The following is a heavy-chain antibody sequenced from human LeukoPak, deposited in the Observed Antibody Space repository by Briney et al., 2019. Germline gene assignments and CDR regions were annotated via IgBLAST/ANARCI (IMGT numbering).Heavy chain of an antibody. Sequence: PGGSLRLSCAASGFTFSTYDMTWGRQTPGKGLEWVSLISSSGGSTYYTDSVRGRFTISRDNSKNTLYLQMNSLRAEDTAIYYCAKGGHLDYCVKGALVTFSS. CDR3: AKGGHLDY. D-gene: IGHD1-26*01. V-gene: IGHV3-23*01. J-gene: IGHJ4*02. CDR2: ISSSGGST. CDR1: GFTFSTYD.